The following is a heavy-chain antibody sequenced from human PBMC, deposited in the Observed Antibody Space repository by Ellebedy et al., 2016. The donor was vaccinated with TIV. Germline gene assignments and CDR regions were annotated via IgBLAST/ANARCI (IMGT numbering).Heavy chain of an antibody. CDR1: GFTFSSFS. J-gene: IGHJ4*02. D-gene: IGHD5-18*01. Sequence: GGSLRLSCTASGFTFSSFSFSWVRQAPGKGLEWVSGIVQDGRTVYAASVTGRFTISRDNSKNSVFLQMNSLRAEDTAVYHRAKDTMDDGYWDFDSWGRGTLVTVSS. V-gene: IGHV3-23*01. CDR2: IVQDGRT. CDR3: AKDTMDDGYWDFDS.